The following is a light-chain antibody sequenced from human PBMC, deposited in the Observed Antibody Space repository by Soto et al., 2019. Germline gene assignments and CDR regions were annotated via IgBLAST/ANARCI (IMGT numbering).Light chain of an antibody. Sequence: EIVLTQSPGTLSLSPGERATLSCRASQSVSSSYLAWYQQKPGQAPRLLMYGASSRASGVPDRFSASGSGTDFTLTISRLQPEDFAVYYCHQYGTAPLTFGPGTKVDIK. J-gene: IGKJ3*01. CDR2: GAS. CDR3: HQYGTAPLT. CDR1: QSVSSSY. V-gene: IGKV3-20*01.